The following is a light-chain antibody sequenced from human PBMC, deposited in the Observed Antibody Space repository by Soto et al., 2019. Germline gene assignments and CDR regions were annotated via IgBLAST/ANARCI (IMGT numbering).Light chain of an antibody. CDR3: QQYNNWPPNT. V-gene: IGKV3-15*01. CDR1: QSVSSN. J-gene: IGKJ2*01. Sequence: EIVMTQSPATLSVSPGERATLSCRASQSVSSNLAWYQQKPGQAPRLLIYGASTRATGIPARFSGSGSWIEFTLTISTLQSEDFAVFCCQQYNNWPPNTFGQANKLEIK. CDR2: GAS.